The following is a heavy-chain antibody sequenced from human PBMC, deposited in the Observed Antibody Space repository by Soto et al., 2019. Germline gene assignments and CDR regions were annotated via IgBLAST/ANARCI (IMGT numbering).Heavy chain of an antibody. CDR2: INHSGST. Sequence: QVQLQQWGAGLLKPSETLSLTCAVYGGSFSGYYWSWIRQPPEKGLEWIGEINHSGSTNYNPSLKSRVTISVDTSKNQFSLKLSSVTAADTAVYYCARGVRLGYCSSTSCYTWFDPWGQGTLVTVSS. J-gene: IGHJ5*02. CDR3: ARGVRLGYCSSTSCYTWFDP. CDR1: GGSFSGYY. D-gene: IGHD2-2*02. V-gene: IGHV4-34*01.